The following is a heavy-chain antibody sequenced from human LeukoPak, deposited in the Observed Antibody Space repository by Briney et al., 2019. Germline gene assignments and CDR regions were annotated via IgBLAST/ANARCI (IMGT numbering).Heavy chain of an antibody. CDR2: IRYDGSDK. V-gene: IGHV3-30*02. J-gene: IGHJ4*02. CDR3: AKEGTASKPSDLDH. CDR1: GFIFTDYG. Sequence: GGSLRLTCAASGFIFTDYGMHGVRQAPGKGLEWLTFIRYDGSDKYYADSVKGRFTISRDNSKNTLYLQMNSLTSEDTAVYYCAKEGTASKPSDLDHRGQGILVTVSS. D-gene: IGHD1/OR15-1a*01.